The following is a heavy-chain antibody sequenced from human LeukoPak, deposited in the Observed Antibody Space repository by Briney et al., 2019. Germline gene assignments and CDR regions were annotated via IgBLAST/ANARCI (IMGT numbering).Heavy chain of an antibody. D-gene: IGHD6-19*01. CDR2: IKQDGSEK. CDR1: GFTFSSYW. V-gene: IGHV3-7*03. J-gene: IGHJ6*02. CDR3: ARGDKQWLVHTYYYYGMDV. Sequence: GGSLRLSCAASGFTFSSYWMSWVRQAPGKGLEWVANIKQDGSEKYYVDSVKGRFTISRDNAKNSLYLQMNSLRAEDTAVYYCARGDKQWLVHTYYYYGMDVWGQGTTVTVSS.